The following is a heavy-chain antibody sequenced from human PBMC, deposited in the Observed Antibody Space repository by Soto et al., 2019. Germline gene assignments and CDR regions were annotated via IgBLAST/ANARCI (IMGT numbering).Heavy chain of an antibody. D-gene: IGHD5-18*01. CDR2: ISYDGSNK. V-gene: IGHV3-30-3*01. J-gene: IGHJ6*02. Sequence: GGSLRLSCAASGFTFSSYAMHWVRQAPGKGLEWVAVISYDGSNKYYADSVKGRLTISRDNSKNTLYLQMNSLRAEDTAVYYCARGETAGFYYYYGMDVWGQGTTVTVSS. CDR3: ARGETAGFYYYYGMDV. CDR1: GFTFSSYA.